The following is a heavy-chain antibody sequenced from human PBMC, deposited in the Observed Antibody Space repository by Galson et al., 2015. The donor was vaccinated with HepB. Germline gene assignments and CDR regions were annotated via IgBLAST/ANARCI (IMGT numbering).Heavy chain of an antibody. V-gene: IGHV3-15*01. Sequence: SLRLSCAASGFTFKYAWMSWVRKGPGKGLEWVGRFKSKTNGGTIDYAAPVKGRFIISRDDSKRMVYLQMNSLQIEDTGVYYCAAGTGRTDFDYWGQGTLATVSS. D-gene: IGHD3/OR15-3a*01. CDR2: FKSKTNGGTI. J-gene: IGHJ4*02. CDR3: AAGTGRTDFDY. CDR1: GFTFKYAW.